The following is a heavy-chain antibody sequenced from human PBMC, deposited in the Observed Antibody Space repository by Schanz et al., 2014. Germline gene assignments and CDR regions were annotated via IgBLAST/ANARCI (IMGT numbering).Heavy chain of an antibody. Sequence: QVQLQESGPGLVKPSETLSLTCAVSGDSINNYYWSWIRQAPGKGLEWIGYIFHSGSTNYNPSLKSRVTISVDRSENQFSLKVKSTSAADTAMYYCAKHRGVAASDELGHVFDIWGQGTMVTVSS. V-gene: IGHV4-59*01. CDR3: AKHRGVAASDELGHVFDI. CDR2: IFHSGST. CDR1: GDSINNYY. D-gene: IGHD6-13*01. J-gene: IGHJ3*02.